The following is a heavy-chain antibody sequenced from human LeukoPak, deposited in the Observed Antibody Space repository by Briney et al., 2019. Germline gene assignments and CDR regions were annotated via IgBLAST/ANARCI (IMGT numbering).Heavy chain of an antibody. V-gene: IGHV4-59*08. Sequence: SQTLSLTCTVSGDSVISYYWSWIRQPPRKGLGWIGYINYSGSTNYNPSLKSRVTISGDKSKNQFSLKLSSVTAADTAVYYCANSPRGTEYFHHWGQGTLVTVSS. CDR3: ANSPRGTEYFHH. CDR2: INYSGST. J-gene: IGHJ1*01. D-gene: IGHD4-23*01. CDR1: GDSVISYY.